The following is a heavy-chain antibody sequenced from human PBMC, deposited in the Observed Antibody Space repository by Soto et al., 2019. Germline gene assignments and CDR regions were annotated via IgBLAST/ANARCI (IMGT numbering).Heavy chain of an antibody. J-gene: IGHJ4*03. CDR1: GYTFTSYD. V-gene: IGHV1-8*01. CDR3: AVACIDDHGFDN. Sequence: GASVKVSCKASGYTFTSYDINWVRQATGQGLEWMGWMNPNSGNTGYAQKFQGRVTMTRNTSISTAYMELSSLRSEDTAVYYCAVACIDDHGFDNCGQGTLATDPS. D-gene: IGHD6-19*01. CDR2: MNPNSGNT.